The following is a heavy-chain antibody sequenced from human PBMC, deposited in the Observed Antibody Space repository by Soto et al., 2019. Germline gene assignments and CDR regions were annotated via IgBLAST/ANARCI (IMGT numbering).Heavy chain of an antibody. CDR3: ARGFVVVIISDAFDI. Sequence: SSETLSLTCAVYGGSFSGYYWSWIRQPPGKGLEWIGEINHSGSTNYNPSLKSRVTISVDTSKNQFSLKLSSVTAADTAVYYCARGFVVVIISDAFDIWGQGTMVTVSS. CDR1: GGSFSGYY. V-gene: IGHV4-34*01. D-gene: IGHD3-22*01. CDR2: INHSGST. J-gene: IGHJ3*02.